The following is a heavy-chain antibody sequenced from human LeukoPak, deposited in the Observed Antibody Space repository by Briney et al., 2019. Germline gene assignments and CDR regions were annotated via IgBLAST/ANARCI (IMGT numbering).Heavy chain of an antibody. CDR3: AKNSGSYHARGNWFDP. CDR1: GYSFTDYY. V-gene: IGHV1-2*02. CDR2: INPNSGGT. J-gene: IGHJ5*02. D-gene: IGHD1-26*01. Sequence: ASVKVSCKASGYSFTDYYMHWVREAPGQGLEWMGWINPNSGGTNYAQKFQGRFTISRDNSKNTLYLQMNSLRAEDTAVYYCAKNSGSYHARGNWFDPWGQGTLVTVSS.